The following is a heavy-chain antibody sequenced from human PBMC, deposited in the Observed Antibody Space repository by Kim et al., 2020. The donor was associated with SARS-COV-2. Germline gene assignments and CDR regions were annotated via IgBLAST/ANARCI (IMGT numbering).Heavy chain of an antibody. Sequence: SETLSLTCTVSGGSISSYYWRWIRQPPGKRLEWIGYIYYSGSTNYNPYLKSRVTISVDMSKNQLSLKLTSVTAADTAVYYCARVQGLTIFGVVPPGGYYAMDVWGQGTAVTVSS. CDR1: GGSISSYY. D-gene: IGHD3-3*01. CDR2: IYYSGST. V-gene: IGHV4-59*01. CDR3: ARVQGLTIFGVVPPGGYYAMDV. J-gene: IGHJ6*02.